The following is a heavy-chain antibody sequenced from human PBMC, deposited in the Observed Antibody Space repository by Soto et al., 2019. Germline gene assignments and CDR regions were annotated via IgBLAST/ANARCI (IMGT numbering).Heavy chain of an antibody. Sequence: SETLSLTCTVSGGSISSGDYYWSWIRQPPGKGLEWIGYIYYSGSTYYNPSLKSRVTISVDTSKNQFSLKLSSVTAAGTAVYYCARDRRRGDYGAYKYYGMDVWGQGTTVTV. CDR1: GGSISSGDYY. CDR2: IYYSGST. D-gene: IGHD4-17*01. J-gene: IGHJ6*02. V-gene: IGHV4-30-4*01. CDR3: ARDRRRGDYGAYKYYGMDV.